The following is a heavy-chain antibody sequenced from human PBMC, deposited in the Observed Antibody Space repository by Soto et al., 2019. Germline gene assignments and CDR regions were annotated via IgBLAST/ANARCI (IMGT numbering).Heavy chain of an antibody. J-gene: IGHJ4*02. Sequence: EVQLVESGGGLVQPGRSLRLSCAASGFTFDDYAMHWVRQAPGKGLEWVSGISWHSGSIGYADSVKGRFTISRDTTKNSHYLQMNSLRVEYTAFYYWATCAGGDCCPYYFDYWGQGTLVTVSS. CDR3: ATCAGGDCCPYYFDY. V-gene: IGHV3-9*01. CDR2: ISWHSGSI. CDR1: GFTFDDYA. D-gene: IGHD2-21*01.